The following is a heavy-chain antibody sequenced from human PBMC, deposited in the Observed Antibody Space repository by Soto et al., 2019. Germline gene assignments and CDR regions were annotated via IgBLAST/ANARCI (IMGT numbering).Heavy chain of an antibody. D-gene: IGHD3-10*01. CDR1: GGSITSGGYC. CDR2: IYYSGST. Sequence: QVHLQESGPGLVEPSQTLSLTCTVSGGSITSGGYCWTWIRQHPVKGLEWMGHIYYSGSTSYNPCISSRIAISIDTSKYQLSLKPPSVTAADTAVYYCARDGDYFGSGSPPLLSRWGQGTLVAVSS. V-gene: IGHV4-31*03. J-gene: IGHJ4*02. CDR3: ARDGDYFGSGSPPLLSR.